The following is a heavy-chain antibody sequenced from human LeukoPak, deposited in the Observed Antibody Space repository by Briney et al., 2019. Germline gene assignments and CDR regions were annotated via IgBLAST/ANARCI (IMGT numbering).Heavy chain of an antibody. D-gene: IGHD1-26*01. J-gene: IGHJ5*02. V-gene: IGHV1-2*02. CDR1: GYTFTGYY. Sequence: ASVRVSCKASGYTFTGYYMHWVRQAPGQGLGWMGWINPNSGGTNYAQKFQGRVTMTRDTSIITAYMGLSRLRSDDTAVYYCAREDSGGSYCFFSWGQGTLVTVYS. CDR2: INPNSGGT. CDR3: AREDSGGSYCFFS.